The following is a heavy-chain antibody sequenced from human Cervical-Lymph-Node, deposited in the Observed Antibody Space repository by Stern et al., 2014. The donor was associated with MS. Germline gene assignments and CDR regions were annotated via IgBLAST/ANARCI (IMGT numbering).Heavy chain of an antibody. Sequence: VQLEESGGCLVQPGRSLRLSCATSGFTFSHFALHWVRQSPGKGLEWVAFISKDGAKASYADSVKGRFTISRDNSNNTLYLQMTSMRTEDTAMYFCARERGYCSGGRCHPYYFDYWGQGTLVTVSS. CDR2: ISKDGAKA. CDR3: ARERGYCSGGRCHPYYFDY. V-gene: IGHV3-30-3*01. J-gene: IGHJ4*02. D-gene: IGHD2-15*01. CDR1: GFTFSHFA.